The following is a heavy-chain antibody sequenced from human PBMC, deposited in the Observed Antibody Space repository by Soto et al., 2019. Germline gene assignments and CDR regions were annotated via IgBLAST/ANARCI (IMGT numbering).Heavy chain of an antibody. Sequence: QVQLQQWGAGLLKPSETLSLTCAVYGGFVSSGSYYWSWIRQPPEKGLEWIGEMSHSGGTHFNPPLKSRVIISVDTSKNQFSLKMSSVTAADTALYYCARVERGTATTGVDAFDIWGPGTMVTVSS. CDR3: ARVERGTATTGVDAFDI. J-gene: IGHJ3*02. CDR1: GGFVSSGSYY. CDR2: MSHSGGT. V-gene: IGHV4-34*01. D-gene: IGHD1-1*01.